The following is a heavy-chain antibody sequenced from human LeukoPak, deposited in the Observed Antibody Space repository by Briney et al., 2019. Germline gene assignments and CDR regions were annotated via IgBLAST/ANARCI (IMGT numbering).Heavy chain of an antibody. Sequence: SETLSLTCTVSGGSISSSNYYWGWIRQPPGKGLEWIGTFYYSGSTFYNPSLKSRVTISVDTSKNQFSLKLSSVTAADTAVYYCARHYDFWSGYWGYFDYWGQGTLVTVSS. CDR3: ARHYDFWSGYWGYFDY. D-gene: IGHD3-3*01. CDR2: FYYSGST. CDR1: GGSISSSNYY. V-gene: IGHV4-39*01. J-gene: IGHJ4*02.